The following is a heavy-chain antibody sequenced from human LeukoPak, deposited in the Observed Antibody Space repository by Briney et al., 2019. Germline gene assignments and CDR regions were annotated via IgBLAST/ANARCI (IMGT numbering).Heavy chain of an antibody. CDR2: VKSKTDGGTT. Sequence: GGSLRLSCAASGFTVSSNYMNWVRQAPGKGLEWVGRVKSKTDGGTTDYAAPVKGRFTISRDDSKNTLFLQMNSLKTEDTAVYYCATGGIIVVPTAPWAGFDYWGQGTLVTVSS. CDR1: GFTVSSNY. CDR3: ATGGIIVVPTAPWAGFDY. V-gene: IGHV3-15*01. J-gene: IGHJ4*02. D-gene: IGHD2-2*01.